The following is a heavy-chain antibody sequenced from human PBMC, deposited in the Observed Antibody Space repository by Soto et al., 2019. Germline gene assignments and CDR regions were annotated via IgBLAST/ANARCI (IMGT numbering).Heavy chain of an antibody. CDR1: GFTFSSYS. CDR3: ARDRPVRGVIYYYGMDV. V-gene: IGHV3-21*01. J-gene: IGHJ6*02. Sequence: GGSLRLSCAASGFTFSSYSMNWVRQAPGKGLEWVSSISSSSSLLYYGDSVKGRFTTSRDNAKNSLYLQMNSLRAEDTAVYYCARDRPVRGVIYYYGMDVWGQGTTVTVSS. CDR2: ISSSSSLL. D-gene: IGHD3-10*01.